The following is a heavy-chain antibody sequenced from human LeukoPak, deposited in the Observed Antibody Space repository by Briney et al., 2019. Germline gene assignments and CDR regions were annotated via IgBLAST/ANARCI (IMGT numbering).Heavy chain of an antibody. D-gene: IGHD3-16*01. V-gene: IGHV1-2*02. Sequence: ASVKVSCKASGGTFSSCAISWVRQAPGQGLEWMGWINPNSGDTNYAQKFQGRVTMTRDTSISTAYMELSKLRSDDTAVYYCARVRYRLAETYIDYWGQGTLVTVSS. CDR3: ARVRYRLAETYIDY. CDR2: INPNSGDT. CDR1: GGTFSSCA. J-gene: IGHJ4*02.